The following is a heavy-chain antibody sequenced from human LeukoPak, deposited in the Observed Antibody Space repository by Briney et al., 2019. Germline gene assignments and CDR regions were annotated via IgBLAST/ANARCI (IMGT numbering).Heavy chain of an antibody. Sequence: PSESLSLTCTVSGCSFSSGSYYWGRIRHPAGKGLEWIGRIYTSGSTNYNPSLKSRATISVDTSKNQFSLKLSSVTAADTAVYYCARVSSIAVAGYKYYYYYMDVWGKGTTVTVSS. J-gene: IGHJ6*03. CDR1: GCSFSSGSYY. V-gene: IGHV4-61*02. D-gene: IGHD6-19*01. CDR2: IYTSGST. CDR3: ARVSSIAVAGYKYYYYYMDV.